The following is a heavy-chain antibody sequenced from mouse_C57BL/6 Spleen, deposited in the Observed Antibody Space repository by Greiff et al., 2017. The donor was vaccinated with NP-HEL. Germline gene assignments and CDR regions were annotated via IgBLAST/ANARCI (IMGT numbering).Heavy chain of an antibody. D-gene: IGHD2-5*01. V-gene: IGHV1-72*01. J-gene: IGHJ3*01. Sequence: QVHVKQPGAELVKPGASVKLSCKASGYTFTSYWMHWVKQRPGRGLEWIGRIDPNSGGTKYNEKFKSKATLTVDKPSSTAYMQLSSLTSEDSAVYYCARGDPYYSNPPPNNWGKGTLVTVSA. CDR1: GYTFTSYW. CDR2: IDPNSGGT. CDR3: ARGDPYYSNPPPNN.